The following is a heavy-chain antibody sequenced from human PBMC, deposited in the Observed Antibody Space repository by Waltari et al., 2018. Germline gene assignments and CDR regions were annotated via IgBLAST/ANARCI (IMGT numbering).Heavy chain of an antibody. J-gene: IGHJ4*02. CDR3: ARERKGYYDFWSGYWGYFDY. Sequence: QVQLQQWGAGLLKPSETLSLTCAVYGGSFSGYYWSWIRQPPGKGLEWIREINHSGSTNYNPSLKSRVTISVDTSKNQFSLKLSSVTAADTAVYYCARERKGYYDFWSGYWGYFDYWGQGTLVTVSS. CDR2: INHSGST. CDR1: GGSFSGYY. V-gene: IGHV4-34*01. D-gene: IGHD3-3*01.